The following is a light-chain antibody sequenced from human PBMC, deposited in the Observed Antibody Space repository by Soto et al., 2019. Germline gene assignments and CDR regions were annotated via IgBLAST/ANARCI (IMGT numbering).Light chain of an antibody. V-gene: IGKV3-11*01. Sequence: ETVLTQSPATLSLSPGERPTLSCRASRSISTYLAWYQQKPGQAPRLLIYEALNRATGIPARFSGSGSGTDFTLTISRLEPEDFAVYSCQQRNNWPLTFGGGTKVEIK. CDR3: QQRNNWPLT. CDR2: EAL. CDR1: RSISTY. J-gene: IGKJ4*02.